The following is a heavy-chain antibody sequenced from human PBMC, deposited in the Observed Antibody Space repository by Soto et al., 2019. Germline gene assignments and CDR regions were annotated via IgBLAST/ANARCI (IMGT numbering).Heavy chain of an antibody. CDR1: GGSVNSGSYY. Sequence: SETLSLTCTVSGGSVNSGSYYWSWIRQPPGKGLEWIGHIYYSGSTNYNPSLKSRVTISVDTSKNQFSLNLTSVTAADTAVYYWARNSDPDSFALDVWGQGTLV. CDR2: IYYSGST. D-gene: IGHD3-16*02. CDR3: ARNSDPDSFALDV. J-gene: IGHJ3*01. V-gene: IGHV4-61*01.